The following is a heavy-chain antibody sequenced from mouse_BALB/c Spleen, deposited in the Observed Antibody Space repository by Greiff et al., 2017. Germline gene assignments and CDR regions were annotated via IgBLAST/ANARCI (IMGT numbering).Heavy chain of an antibody. CDR1: GFTFSSYA. J-gene: IGHJ4*01. D-gene: IGHD2-4*01. V-gene: IGHV5-6-5*01. CDR2: ISSGGST. CDR3: ARGDYDYAMDD. Sequence: EVKLQESGGGLVKPGGSLKLSCAASGFTFSSYAMSWVRQTPEKRLEWVASISSGGSTYYPDSVKGRFTISRDNARNILYLQMSSLRSEDTAMYYCARGDYDYAMDDWGQGTSVTVSS.